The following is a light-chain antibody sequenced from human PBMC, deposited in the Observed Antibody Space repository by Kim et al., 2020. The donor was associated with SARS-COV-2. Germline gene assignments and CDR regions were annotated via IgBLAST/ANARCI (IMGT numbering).Light chain of an antibody. CDR1: SSDVGGYNS. Sequence: QSALTQPASVSGSPGQSITISCTGTSSDVGGYNSVSWYQQHPDRAPKLMICDVSNRPSGVSHRFSGSKSGNTASLTISGLQAEDEADYYCSSFTSSNTLVFGTGTKVTVL. V-gene: IGLV2-14*03. CDR3: SSFTSSNTLV. CDR2: DVS. J-gene: IGLJ1*01.